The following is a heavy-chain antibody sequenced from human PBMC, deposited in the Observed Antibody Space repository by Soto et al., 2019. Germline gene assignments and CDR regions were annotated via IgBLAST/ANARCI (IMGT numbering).Heavy chain of an antibody. CDR3: ARGDSGYDFVYYFDY. V-gene: IGHV4-59*01. CDR2: IYYSGST. Sequence: SETLSLTCTVSGGSISSYYWSWIRQPPGKGLEWIGYIYYSGSTNYNPSLKSRVTISVDTSKNQFSLKLSSVTAADTAVYYCARGDSGYDFVYYFDYWGQGTLVTVSS. D-gene: IGHD5-12*01. CDR1: GGSISSYY. J-gene: IGHJ4*02.